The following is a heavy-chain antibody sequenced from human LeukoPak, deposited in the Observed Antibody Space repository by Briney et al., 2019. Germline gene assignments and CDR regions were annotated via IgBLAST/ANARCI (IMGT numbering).Heavy chain of an antibody. CDR3: ARRGAAAGTILLDY. D-gene: IGHD6-13*01. V-gene: IGHV4-34*01. CDR1: GGSFSGYY. J-gene: IGHJ4*02. CDR2: INHSGST. Sequence: PSETLSLTCAVYGGSFSGYYWSWIRQPPGKGLEWIGEINHSGSTNYNPSLKSRVTISVDTSKNQFSLKLSSVTAADTAVYYCARRGAAAGTILLDYWGQGTLVTVSS.